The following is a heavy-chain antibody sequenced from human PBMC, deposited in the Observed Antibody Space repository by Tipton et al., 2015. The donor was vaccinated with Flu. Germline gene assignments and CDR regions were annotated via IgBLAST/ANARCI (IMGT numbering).Heavy chain of an antibody. CDR2: ISTSGST. CDR3: ARDLRGYSGYTGGDAFDM. V-gene: IGHV4-4*07. J-gene: IGHJ3*02. CDR1: GGSISTSY. D-gene: IGHD5-12*01. Sequence: LRLSCTVSGGSISTSYWSWIRQPAGKGLEWIGRISTSGSTNYNASLESRVTLSRDTSKNHISLVLTSATAADTALYYCARDLRGYSGYTGGDAFDMWGRGIMVFVSS.